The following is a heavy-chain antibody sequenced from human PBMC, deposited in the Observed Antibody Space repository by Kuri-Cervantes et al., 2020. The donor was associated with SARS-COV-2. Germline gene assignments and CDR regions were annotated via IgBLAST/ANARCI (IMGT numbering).Heavy chain of an antibody. D-gene: IGHD3-3*01. CDR3: SGRVDFSSVDY. J-gene: IGHJ4*02. V-gene: IGHV4-39*07. CDR1: GGSISSSSYY. Sequence: SETLSLTCTVSGGSISSSSYYWGWIRQPPGKGLEWIGSIYYSGSTYYNPSLKSRVTISVDTSKNQFSLRLSSVTAADTAVYYCSGRVDFSSVDYWGQGTLVTVSS. CDR2: IYYSGST.